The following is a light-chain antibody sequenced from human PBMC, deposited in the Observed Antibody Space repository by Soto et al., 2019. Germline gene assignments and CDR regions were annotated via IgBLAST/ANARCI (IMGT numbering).Light chain of an antibody. V-gene: IGKV1-33*01. J-gene: IGKJ2*01. CDR3: QQYDCFPRT. Sequence: DILMTQSPSSLSPSVGDRVTITCQASQDISKYLNWYQQKPGTPPKLLIYHSSNLETGVPSRFSGSGSGTHFIRTVSSLQPEDIATYFCQQYDCFPRTFGQGTKLDLK. CDR1: QDISKY. CDR2: HSS.